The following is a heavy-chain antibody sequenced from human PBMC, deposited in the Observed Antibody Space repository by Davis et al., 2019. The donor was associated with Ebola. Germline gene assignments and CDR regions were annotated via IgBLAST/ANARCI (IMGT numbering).Heavy chain of an antibody. CDR3: ARTSIVGTTTTASDI. V-gene: IGHV1-2*06. CDR2: INPYSGGT. Sequence: AASVKVSCKASGYSFTGYYMHWVRQAPGQGLEWMGRINPYSGGTNYAQKFQGRVTMTTDTSTGTAYMELRSLRSDDTAVYFCARTSIVGTTTTASDIWGQGTMVTVSS. CDR1: GYSFTGYY. D-gene: IGHD1-26*01. J-gene: IGHJ3*02.